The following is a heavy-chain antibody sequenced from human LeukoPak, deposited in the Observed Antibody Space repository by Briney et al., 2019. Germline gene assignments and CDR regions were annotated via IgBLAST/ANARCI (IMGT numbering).Heavy chain of an antibody. J-gene: IGHJ4*02. Sequence: ASVEVSCKVSGYTFASYGTGWVRQAPGQGLEWMGGISAYDGDTIYAQKFQGRVTMTTDTSTNTAYMELRSLRSDDTAVYYCAREWGYCSSTSCYRNHGFDYWGQGTLVTVSS. V-gene: IGHV1-18*01. CDR1: GYTFASYG. CDR2: ISAYDGDT. CDR3: AREWGYCSSTSCYRNHGFDY. D-gene: IGHD2-2*02.